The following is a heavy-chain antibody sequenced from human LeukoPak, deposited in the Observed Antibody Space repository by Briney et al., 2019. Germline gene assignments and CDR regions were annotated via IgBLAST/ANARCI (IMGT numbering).Heavy chain of an antibody. CDR1: GFTFSSYG. D-gene: IGHD3-10*01. CDR2: IWYDGSSK. CDR3: AKEKASGVVGY. Sequence: PGRSLRLSCAASGFTFSSYGMHWVRQAPGKGLEWVAVIWYDGSSKYYADSVKGRFTISRDNSENTLYLQMNSLRAEDTAVYYCAKEKASGVVGYWGQGTLVTVSS. V-gene: IGHV3-30*18. J-gene: IGHJ4*02.